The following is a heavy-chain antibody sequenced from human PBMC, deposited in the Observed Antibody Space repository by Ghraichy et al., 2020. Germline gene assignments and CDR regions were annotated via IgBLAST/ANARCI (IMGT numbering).Heavy chain of an antibody. D-gene: IGHD2-15*01. Sequence: ASVKVSCKASGYTFTGYYMHWVRQAPGQGLEWMGWINPNSGGTNYAQKFQGWVTMTMDTSISTAYMELSRLRSDDTAVYYCARAARLQRGDAFDIWGQGTMVTVSS. CDR3: ARAARLQRGDAFDI. J-gene: IGHJ3*02. CDR1: GYTFTGYY. V-gene: IGHV1-2*04. CDR2: INPNSGGT.